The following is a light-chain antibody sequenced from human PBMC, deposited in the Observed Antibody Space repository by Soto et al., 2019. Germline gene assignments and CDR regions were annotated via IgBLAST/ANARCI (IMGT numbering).Light chain of an antibody. CDR2: AAS. V-gene: IGKV1-6*01. CDR3: LQDYNYPWT. J-gene: IGKJ1*01. Sequence: ATQMTQSPSSLSASVGDRVTITCRASQGIRNDLGWYQQKPGKAPKLLICAASTLQSGVPSRFSGSGSGTGFTLTISSLQPEDCATYYCLQDYNYPWTFGQGTKVDIK. CDR1: QGIRND.